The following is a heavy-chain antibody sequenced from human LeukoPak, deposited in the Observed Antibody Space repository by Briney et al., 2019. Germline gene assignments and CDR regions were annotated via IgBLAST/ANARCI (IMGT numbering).Heavy chain of an antibody. D-gene: IGHD6-13*01. Sequence: GGSLRLSCAASGVMFPSYWMTWVRQAPGKGPEWVSAISGSGESTYYADSVRGRFTISRDSSRNTLFLQMNSLRAEDTAVYYCAKDQSRYSSSWYLYFDSWGQGTLVTVSS. CDR2: ISGSGEST. V-gene: IGHV3-23*01. CDR3: AKDQSRYSSSWYLYFDS. J-gene: IGHJ4*02. CDR1: GVMFPSYW.